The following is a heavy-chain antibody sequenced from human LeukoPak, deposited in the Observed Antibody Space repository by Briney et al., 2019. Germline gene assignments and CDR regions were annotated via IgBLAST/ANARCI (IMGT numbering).Heavy chain of an antibody. CDR3: AKVGAYDAFDI. V-gene: IGHV3-13*01. CDR2: IGTAGDT. Sequence: GGSLRLSCAASGFTFSSYDMHWVRQATGKGLEWVSAIGTAGDTYYPGSVKGRFTISRDNAKNTLYLQMNSLRAEDTAVYYCAKVGAYDAFDIWGQGTMVTVSS. CDR1: GFTFSSYD. J-gene: IGHJ3*02. D-gene: IGHD1-26*01.